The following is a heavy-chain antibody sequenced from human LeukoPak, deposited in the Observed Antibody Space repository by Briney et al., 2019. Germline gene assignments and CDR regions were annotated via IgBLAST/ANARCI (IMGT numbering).Heavy chain of an antibody. V-gene: IGHV4-61*02. Sequence: PSETLSLTCTVSGGSISSGSYYWSWIRQPAGKGLEWIGRIYTSGSTNYNPSLKSRVTISVDTSKNQFSLKLSSVTAADTAVYYCARHGGMGSWLLGGWFDPWGQGTLVTVSS. CDR3: ARHGGMGSWLLGGWFDP. J-gene: IGHJ5*02. CDR2: IYTSGST. CDR1: GGSISSGSYY. D-gene: IGHD1-26*01.